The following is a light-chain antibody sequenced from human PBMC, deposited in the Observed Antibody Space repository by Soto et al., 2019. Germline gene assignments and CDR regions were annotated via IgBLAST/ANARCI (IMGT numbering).Light chain of an antibody. V-gene: IGKV1-5*03. J-gene: IGKJ1*01. CDR2: QAS. CDR1: QSIRTW. Sequence: DIQMTQSPSTLSASVGDRVTMTCRASQSIRTWLAWYQQKPGKAPRLLMYQASSLKSGVPSRFSGSGSETDFTLTITSRQPEDTATYFCQQYSTYLWTFGQGTKVDVK. CDR3: QQYSTYLWT.